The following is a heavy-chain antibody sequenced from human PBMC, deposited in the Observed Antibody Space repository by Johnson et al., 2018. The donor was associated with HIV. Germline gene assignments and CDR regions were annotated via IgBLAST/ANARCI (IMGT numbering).Heavy chain of an antibody. V-gene: IGHV3-30*04. J-gene: IGHJ3*02. D-gene: IGHD5-18*01. CDR2: ISYDGSNK. CDR1: GFTFSSYA. Sequence: QVQLVESGGGVVQPGRSLRLSCAASGFTFSSYAMHWVRQAPGKGLEWVAVISYDGSNKYYADSVTGRFTISRDNSKNTLYLQMNSLRAEDTAVYYCARGRRIQLWLLADAFDIWGQGTMVTVSS. CDR3: ARGRRIQLWLLADAFDI.